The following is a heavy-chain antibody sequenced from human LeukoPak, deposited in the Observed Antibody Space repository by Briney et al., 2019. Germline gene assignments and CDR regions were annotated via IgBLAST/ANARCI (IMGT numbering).Heavy chain of an antibody. CDR1: GFTFRSYG. D-gene: IGHD1-26*01. CDR3: AKGISGSYLGGFGY. Sequence: GGSLRLSCAASGFTFRSYGMHWVRQAPGKGLEWVAFIRYDGSNKYYADSVKGRFTISRDNSKNTLYLQMNSLRTEDTAEYYCAKGISGSYLGGFGYWGQGTLVTVSS. CDR2: IRYDGSNK. V-gene: IGHV3-30*02. J-gene: IGHJ4*02.